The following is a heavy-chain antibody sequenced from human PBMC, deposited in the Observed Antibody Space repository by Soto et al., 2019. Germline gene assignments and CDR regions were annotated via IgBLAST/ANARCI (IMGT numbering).Heavy chain of an antibody. CDR3: GRDLGWNDLLNTYYYGMDV. CDR2: FYRGGST. J-gene: IGHJ6*02. Sequence: PGGSLRLSCEVSGFSVSDSSMSWVRQAPGKGLEWVSVFYRGGSTDYADSVKGRGTVSRDTFKNTLFLQMDSLTVEDTAVYFCGRDLGWNDLLNTYYYGMDVWGQGTTVTVSS. CDR1: GFSVSDSS. V-gene: IGHV3-53*01. D-gene: IGHD1-1*01.